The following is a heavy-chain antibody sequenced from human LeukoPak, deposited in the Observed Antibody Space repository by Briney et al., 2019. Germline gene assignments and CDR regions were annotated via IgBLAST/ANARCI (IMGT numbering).Heavy chain of an antibody. V-gene: IGHV4-39*01. J-gene: IGHJ4*02. D-gene: IGHD6-13*01. CDR3: ARQGSSIATARNIRYDFDY. CDR1: GGSISSSSYY. CDR2: IYYSGST. Sequence: PSETLSLTCTVSGGSISSSSYYWGWIRQPPGKGLEWIGSIYYSGSTYYNPSLESRVTISVDTSKNQFSLKLSSVTAADTAVYYCARQGSSIATARNIRYDFDYWGQGTLVTVSS.